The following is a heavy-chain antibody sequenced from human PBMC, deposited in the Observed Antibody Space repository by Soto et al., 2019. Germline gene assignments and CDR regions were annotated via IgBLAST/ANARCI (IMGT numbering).Heavy chain of an antibody. D-gene: IGHD2-21*01. Sequence: QVQLVQSGAEVKKPGASVKVSCKASGYIFIHYYIHWVRQAPGQGLEWMAIINPNGGSTNYAQKFQGRFNVTSDTSTSTVSMELNSIGSDDTSVYFCARSLLQGDFWGQGTLVTVSS. V-gene: IGHV1-46*01. CDR2: INPNGGST. CDR3: ARSLLQGDF. CDR1: GYIFIHYY. J-gene: IGHJ4*02.